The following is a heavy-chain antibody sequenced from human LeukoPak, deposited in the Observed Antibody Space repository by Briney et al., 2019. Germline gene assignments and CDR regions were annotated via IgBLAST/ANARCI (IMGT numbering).Heavy chain of an antibody. CDR2: IYYSGST. J-gene: IGHJ3*02. V-gene: IGHV4-59*01. D-gene: IGHD3-16*02. CDR1: GGSISSYY. Sequence: KPSETLSLTCTVSGGSISSYYWSWIRQPPGKGLEWIGYIYYSGSTNYNPSLKSRVTMSVDTSKNQFSLKLSSVTAADTAVYYCARGLGELSLYDAFDIWGQGTMVTVSS. CDR3: ARGLGELSLYDAFDI.